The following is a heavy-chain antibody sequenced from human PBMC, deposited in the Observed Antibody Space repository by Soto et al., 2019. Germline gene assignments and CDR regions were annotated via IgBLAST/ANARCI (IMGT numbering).Heavy chain of an antibody. Sequence: GESLKISCRTSGYRFTSYWISWVRQMPGKGLEWMGIIFPSDSDTRYSPSFQGQVTISADRSTSTVFLQWASLKASDTAVYFCARKDKSGYFNWFDPWGQGTLVTVSS. CDR1: GYRFTSYW. D-gene: IGHD3-22*01. J-gene: IGHJ5*02. CDR2: IFPSDSDT. CDR3: ARKDKSGYFNWFDP. V-gene: IGHV5-51*01.